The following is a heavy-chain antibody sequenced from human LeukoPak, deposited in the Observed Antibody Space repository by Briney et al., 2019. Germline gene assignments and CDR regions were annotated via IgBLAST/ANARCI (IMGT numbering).Heavy chain of an antibody. D-gene: IGHD5-12*01. J-gene: IGHJ4*02. CDR2: ISGSGDTT. Sequence: PGGSLRLSCAASGFTFSSCVMSWVRQAPGKGLEWVSAISGSGDTTQYADSVKGRFTVSRENSKNMVYLQMNSLRAEDTAIYYCATYTSGYGVKIDYWGQGALVTVSS. V-gene: IGHV3-23*01. CDR3: ATYTSGYGVKIDY. CDR1: GFTFSSCV.